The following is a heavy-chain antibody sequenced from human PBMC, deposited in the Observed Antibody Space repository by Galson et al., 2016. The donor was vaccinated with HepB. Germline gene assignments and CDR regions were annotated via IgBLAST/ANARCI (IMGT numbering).Heavy chain of an antibody. CDR3: TRVGFNGYDFGGMDV. CDR2: ISHSGST. J-gene: IGHJ6*04. V-gene: IGHV4-34*01. CDR1: GGSLSGHY. D-gene: IGHD5-12*01. Sequence: ETLSLTCAANGGSLSGHYWGWVRQPPGMGLEWIGEISHSGSTHYNPALKSRVILSVDTSKNQFSLKLTSVTAADTAVYFCTRVGFNGYDFGGMDVWDKGTTVTVSS.